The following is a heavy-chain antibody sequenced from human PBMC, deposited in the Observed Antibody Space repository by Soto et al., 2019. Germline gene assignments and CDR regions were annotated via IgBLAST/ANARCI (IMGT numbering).Heavy chain of an antibody. CDR3: AKGVGWTLLWFGGIDI. D-gene: IGHD3-10*01. J-gene: IGHJ3*02. CDR1: GFTFSSYA. CDR2: ISGSGGST. Sequence: GGSLRLSCAASGFTFSSYAMSWVRQAPGKGLEWVSAISGSGGSTYYADSVKGRFTISRDNSKNTLYLQMNSLRAEDTAVYYCAKGVGWTLLWFGGIDIWGQGTMVTVSS. V-gene: IGHV3-23*01.